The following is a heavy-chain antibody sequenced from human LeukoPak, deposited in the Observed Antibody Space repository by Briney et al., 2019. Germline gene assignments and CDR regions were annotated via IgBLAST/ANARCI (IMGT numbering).Heavy chain of an antibody. Sequence: GGSLRLSCAASGFTVSSIYMSWVRQAPGKGLEWVSVIYSGGGTDYADSVKGRFTISRDISKNTLYLQLNSLRVEDTAVYYCAKALRAHSYDYWGQGALVTVSS. V-gene: IGHV3-53*01. CDR2: IYSGGGT. J-gene: IGHJ4*02. CDR1: GFTVSSIY. CDR3: AKALRAHSYDY. D-gene: IGHD5-18*01.